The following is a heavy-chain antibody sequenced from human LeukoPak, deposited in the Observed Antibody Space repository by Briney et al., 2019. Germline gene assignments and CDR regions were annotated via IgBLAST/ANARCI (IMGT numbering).Heavy chain of an antibody. CDR2: IKQDGSGT. D-gene: IGHD6-13*01. CDR1: GFTFSSYW. J-gene: IGHJ4*02. V-gene: IGHV3-7*01. Sequence: GGSLRLSCAASGFTFSSYWMSWVRQAPGEGLEWVANIKQDGSGTYYVDSVKGRFTNSRDNGKNSVYLQMSSLRAEDTAVYYCAREVHPAAAVDYWGQGTLVTVSS. CDR3: AREVHPAAAVDY.